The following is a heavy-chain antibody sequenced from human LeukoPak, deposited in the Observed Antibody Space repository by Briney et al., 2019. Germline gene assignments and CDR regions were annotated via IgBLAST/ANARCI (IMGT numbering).Heavy chain of an antibody. CDR2: IWYDGSNK. V-gene: IGHV3-33*01. Sequence: GRSLRLSCAASGFTFSSYGMHWVRQAPGKGLEWVAVIWYDGSNKYYPDSVKGRFTISGDNSKNTLYLQMNSLRAEDTAVYYCARALPTYYDILTLNFWGQGTRVTVSS. CDR3: ARALPTYYDILTLNF. J-gene: IGHJ4*02. D-gene: IGHD3-9*01. CDR1: GFTFSSYG.